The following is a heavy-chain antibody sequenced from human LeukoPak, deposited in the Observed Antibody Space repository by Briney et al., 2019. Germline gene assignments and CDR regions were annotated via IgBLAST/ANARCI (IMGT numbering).Heavy chain of an antibody. Sequence: GGSLRLSWAASGFTFSSYAMSWVRQAPGKGLEWVANIKQDGSEKYYVDSVKGRFTISRDNAKNSLYLQMNSLRAEDTAVYYCARVRWFGGRAFDIWGQGTMVTVSS. CDR1: GFTFSSYA. D-gene: IGHD3-10*01. V-gene: IGHV3-7*01. CDR3: ARVRWFGGRAFDI. J-gene: IGHJ3*02. CDR2: IKQDGSEK.